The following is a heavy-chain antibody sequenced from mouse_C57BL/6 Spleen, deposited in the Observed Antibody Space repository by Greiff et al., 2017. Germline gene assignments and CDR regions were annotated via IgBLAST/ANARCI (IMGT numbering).Heavy chain of an antibody. CDR2: ISYDGSN. V-gene: IGHV3-6*01. D-gene: IGHD1-1*01. CDR3: ARSTTVVAKDYAMDY. J-gene: IGHJ4*01. Sequence: EVKVEESGPGLVKPSQSLSLTCSVTGYSITSGYYWNWIRQFPGNKLEWMGYISYDGSNNYNPSLKNRISITRDTSKNQFFLKLNSVTTEDTATYYCARSTTVVAKDYAMDYWGQGTSVTVSS. CDR1: GYSITSGYY.